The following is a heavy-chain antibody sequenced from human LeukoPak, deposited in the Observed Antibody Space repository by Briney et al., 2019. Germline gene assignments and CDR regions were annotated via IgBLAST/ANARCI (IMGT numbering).Heavy chain of an antibody. CDR2: IYYSGST. CDR3: ARDSPPAALDY. CDR1: GGSISSYY. Sequence: SETLSLTCTVSGGSISSYYWSWIRQPPGKGLEWIGYIYYSGSTNYNPPLKSRVTISVDTSKNQFSLKLSSVTAADTAVYYCARDSPPAALDYWGQGTLVTVSS. D-gene: IGHD2-2*01. J-gene: IGHJ4*02. V-gene: IGHV4-59*01.